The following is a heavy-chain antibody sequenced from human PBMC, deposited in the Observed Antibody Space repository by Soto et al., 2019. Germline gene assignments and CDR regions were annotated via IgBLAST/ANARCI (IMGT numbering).Heavy chain of an antibody. CDR2: IYYSGST. D-gene: IGHD2-21*02. J-gene: IGHJ4*02. V-gene: IGHV4-39*01. CDR1: GGSISSSSYY. CDR3: ARLHIVVVTVDY. Sequence: KPSETLSLTCTVSGGSISSSSYYWGWIRQPPGKGLEWIGSIYYSGSTYYNPSLKSRVTISVDTSKNQFSLKLSSVTAADTAVYYCARLHIVVVTVDYWGQGTLVTVSS.